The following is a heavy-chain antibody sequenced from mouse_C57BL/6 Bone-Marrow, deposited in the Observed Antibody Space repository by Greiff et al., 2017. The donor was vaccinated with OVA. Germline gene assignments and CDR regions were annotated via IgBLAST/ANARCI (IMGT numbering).Heavy chain of an antibody. CDR3: ARLGFSPWYFDV. Sequence: VKLMESGAELARPGASVKLSCKASGYTFTSYGISWVKQRTGQGLEWIGEIYPRSGNTYYNEKFKGKATLTADKSSSTAYMELRSLTSEDSAVYFCARLGFSPWYFDVWGTGTTVTVSS. CDR2: IYPRSGNT. V-gene: IGHV1-81*01. D-gene: IGHD4-1*01. CDR1: GYTFTSYG. J-gene: IGHJ1*03.